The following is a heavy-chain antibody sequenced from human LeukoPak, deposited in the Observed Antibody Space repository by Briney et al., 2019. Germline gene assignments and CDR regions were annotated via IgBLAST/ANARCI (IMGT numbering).Heavy chain of an antibody. CDR2: MNPNSGNT. J-gene: IGHJ3*02. Sequence: GASVKVSCKASGYTFTSYDINWVRQATGQGLEWMGWMNPNSGNTGYAQKFQGRVTMTRNTSISTAYMELSSLRSEDTAVYYCARGHGLRYFDWLPQGDAFDIWGQGTMVTVSS. CDR1: GYTFTSYD. CDR3: ARGHGLRYFDWLPQGDAFDI. D-gene: IGHD3-9*01. V-gene: IGHV1-8*01.